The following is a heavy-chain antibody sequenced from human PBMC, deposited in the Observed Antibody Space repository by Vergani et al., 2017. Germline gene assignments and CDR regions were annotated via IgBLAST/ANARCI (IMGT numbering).Heavy chain of an antibody. CDR1: GFTFSSYS. CDR3: ARDRGLCAGGRCYTEAWDY. CDR2: ISSSSSYI. D-gene: IGHD2-2*02. V-gene: IGHV3-21*01. Sequence: EVQLVESGGGLVKRGGSLRLSCAASGFTFSSYSMNWVRQAPGKGLECVSSISSSSSYIHYSDSLKGRFTISRDNAKSSLYLQMNSLRAEDTGVYYCARDRGLCAGGRCYTEAWDYWGQGTPVTVSS. J-gene: IGHJ4*02.